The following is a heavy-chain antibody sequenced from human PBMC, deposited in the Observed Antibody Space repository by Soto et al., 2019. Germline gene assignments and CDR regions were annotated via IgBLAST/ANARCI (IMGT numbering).Heavy chain of an antibody. V-gene: IGHV1-18*01. J-gene: IGHJ6*02. Sequence: EASVKVSCKASGYTFTSYDINWVRQAPGQGLEWMGWISAYNGNTNYAQKLQGRVTMTTDTSTSTAYMELRSLRSDDTAVYYCARASLLYIAVAPSPGGMDVWGQGTTVTVSS. CDR3: ARASLLYIAVAPSPGGMDV. CDR1: GYTFTSYD. D-gene: IGHD6-19*01. CDR2: ISAYNGNT.